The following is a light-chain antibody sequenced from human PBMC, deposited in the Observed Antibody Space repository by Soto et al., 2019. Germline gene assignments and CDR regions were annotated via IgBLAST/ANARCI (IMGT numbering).Light chain of an antibody. CDR2: DAS. Sequence: EIVLTQSPATLSLSPGERATLSCRASQSVSSYLAWYQQRPGQAPRLLIYDASNRATGIPAKFSGSGSGTDFTLTISTLEPEDFALYYCQQRSNWPPTFGGGTKEEVK. CDR3: QQRSNWPPT. J-gene: IGKJ4*01. CDR1: QSVSSY. V-gene: IGKV3-11*01.